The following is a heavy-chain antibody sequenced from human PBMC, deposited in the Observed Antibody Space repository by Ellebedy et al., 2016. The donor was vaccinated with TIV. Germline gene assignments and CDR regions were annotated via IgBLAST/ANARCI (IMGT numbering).Heavy chain of an antibody. J-gene: IGHJ5*01. CDR1: GLTFSSYG. CDR2: IWYDGSNK. CDR3: ARGPNSDS. V-gene: IGHV3-33*01. Sequence: GESLKISCAASGLTFSSYGMHWVRQAPGKGLEWVAVIWYDGSNKYYADSVKGRFTISRDNSKNTLYLQMNTLRTDDTAVYYCARGPNSDSWGQGTLVTVSS.